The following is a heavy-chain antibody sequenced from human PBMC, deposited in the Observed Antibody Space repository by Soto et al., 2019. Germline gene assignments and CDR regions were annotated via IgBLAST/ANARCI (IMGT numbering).Heavy chain of an antibody. J-gene: IGHJ3*02. D-gene: IGHD3-16*01. CDR2: IRSKAYGGTT. CDR3: TRELRDAFDI. CDR1: GFTFGYYA. Sequence: GGSLRLSCTASGFTFGYYAMSWVRQAPGKGLEWVGFIRSKAYGGTTEYAASVKGRFTISRDDSKSIAYLQMNSLKTEDTAVYYCTRELRDAFDIWGQGTMVTVSS. V-gene: IGHV3-49*04.